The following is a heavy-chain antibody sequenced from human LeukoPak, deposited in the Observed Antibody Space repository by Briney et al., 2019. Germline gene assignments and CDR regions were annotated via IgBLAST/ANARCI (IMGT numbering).Heavy chain of an antibody. CDR1: GGSISSSNW. D-gene: IGHD3-22*01. V-gene: IGHV4-4*02. CDR2: IYHSGST. CDR3: ASAGTNYYDSSGYYDY. J-gene: IGHJ4*02. Sequence: SETLSLTCAVSGGSISSSNWWSWVRQPPGKGLEWIGEIYHSGSTNYNPSLKSRVTISVDTSKNQFSLKLSSVTAADTAVYYCASAGTNYYDSSGYYDYWGQGTLVTVSS.